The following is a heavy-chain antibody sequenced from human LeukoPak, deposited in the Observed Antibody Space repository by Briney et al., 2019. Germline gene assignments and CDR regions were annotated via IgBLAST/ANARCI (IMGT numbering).Heavy chain of an antibody. J-gene: IGHJ3*02. CDR3: ARAGRRAFDI. Sequence: SETLSLTCAVYGGSFSVYYWSWIRQPPGKGLEWIGEINHSGSTNYNPSLKSRVTISVDTSKNQFSLKLSSVTAADTAVYYCARAGRRAFDIWGQGTMVTVSS. CDR2: INHSGST. CDR1: GGSFSVYY. V-gene: IGHV4-34*01.